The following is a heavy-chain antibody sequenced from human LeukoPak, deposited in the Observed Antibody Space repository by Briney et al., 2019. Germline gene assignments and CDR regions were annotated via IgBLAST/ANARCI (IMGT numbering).Heavy chain of an antibody. CDR1: GFTFSDYN. J-gene: IGHJ3*02. CDR3: ARRIAGDGSHAFDI. D-gene: IGHD6-19*01. Sequence: GGSLRLSCAASGFTFSDYNMGWMRQVPGKGLEWVSYTRNSDNNMFYADSVKGRFTISRDNAKYSVYLQMNSLRAEDTAVYYCARRIAGDGSHAFDIWGQGTMVTVSS. CDR2: TRNSDNNM. V-gene: IGHV3-11*01.